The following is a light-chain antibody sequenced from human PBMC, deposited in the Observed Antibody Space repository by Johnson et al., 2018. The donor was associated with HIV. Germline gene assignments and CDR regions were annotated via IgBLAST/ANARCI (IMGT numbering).Light chain of an antibody. CDR1: TSNIGNNY. CDR3: PTWDSSLSAGV. J-gene: IGLJ1*01. Sequence: QSVLTQPPSVSAAPGQKVTVSCSGSTSNIGNNYVSCYQQLPGTAPKLLIYENNKRPSGIPDRFSGSKSGTSATLGITGLQTGDEADYYCPTWDSSLSAGVFGTGTKVTVL. V-gene: IGLV1-51*02. CDR2: ENN.